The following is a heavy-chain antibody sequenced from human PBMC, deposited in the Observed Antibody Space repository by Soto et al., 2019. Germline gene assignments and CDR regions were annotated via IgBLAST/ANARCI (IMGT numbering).Heavy chain of an antibody. CDR1: GGSISSYY. D-gene: IGHD6-19*01. J-gene: IGHJ4*02. Sequence: PSETLSLTCAVSGGSISSYYWSWIRQPPGKGLEWIGYIYYSGSTNYNPSLKSRVTISVDTSKNQFSLKLSSVTAADTAVYYCARAPRVMAGAYYFDYWGQGTLGTVS. CDR2: IYYSGST. CDR3: ARAPRVMAGAYYFDY. V-gene: IGHV4-59*01.